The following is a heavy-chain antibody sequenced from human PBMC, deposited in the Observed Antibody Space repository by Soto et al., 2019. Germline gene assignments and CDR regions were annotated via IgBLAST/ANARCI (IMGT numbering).Heavy chain of an antibody. CDR1: GFTFSSYA. J-gene: IGHJ4*02. V-gene: IGHV3-30-3*01. D-gene: IGHD6-13*01. Sequence: GGSLRLSCAASGFTFSSYAMHWVRQAPGKGLEWVAVISYDGSNKYYADSVKGRFTISRDNSKNTLYLQMNSLRAEDTAVYYCARGQQPLRLLGYFDYWGQGTLVTVSS. CDR2: ISYDGSNK. CDR3: ARGQQPLRLLGYFDY.